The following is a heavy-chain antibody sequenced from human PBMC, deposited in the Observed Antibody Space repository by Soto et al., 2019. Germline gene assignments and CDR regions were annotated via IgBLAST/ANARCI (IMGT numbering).Heavy chain of an antibody. V-gene: IGHV4-59*01. Sequence: PSDTLSLTCTVSGGSISSYYWSWIRQPPGKGLEWIGYIYYSGSTNYNPSLKRRGTISVDTSKNQFSLKLSSVPAADTAVYYCAREIAYCSSTSCSDYYYYYYMDVWGKGTTVTVSS. J-gene: IGHJ6*03. CDR2: IYYSGST. CDR3: AREIAYCSSTSCSDYYYYYYMDV. D-gene: IGHD2-2*01. CDR1: GGSISSYY.